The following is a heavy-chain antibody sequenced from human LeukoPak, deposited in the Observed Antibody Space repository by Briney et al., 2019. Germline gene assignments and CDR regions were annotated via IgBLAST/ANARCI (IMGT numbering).Heavy chain of an antibody. J-gene: IGHJ4*02. CDR1: GYTFTSYG. CDR2: ISVHNGNT. Sequence: ASVKVSCKASGYTFTSYGISWVRQAPGQGLEWMGWISVHNGNTNYAQKLQGRVTMTTDTSTSTAYMELRSLRSDDTAVYYCPRDLSYGYYLGYWGQGTLVTVSS. D-gene: IGHD5-18*01. V-gene: IGHV1-18*04. CDR3: PRDLSYGYYLGY.